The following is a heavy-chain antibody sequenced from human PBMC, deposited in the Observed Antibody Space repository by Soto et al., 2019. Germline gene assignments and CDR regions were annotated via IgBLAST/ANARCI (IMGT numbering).Heavy chain of an antibody. CDR1: GFSFSTYA. V-gene: IGHV3-33*01. Sequence: QVQLVASGGGVVRPGRSLRLSCAASGFSFSTYAMHWVRQAPGKGLEWVAVIWDDGSDAFYGDSVKGRFTISRDNSKSTVYLQMNSLRDEDTAMYYCGRDLGKSGFYVEDWGQGSLVTVSS. CDR3: GRDLGKSGFYVED. CDR2: IWDDGSDA. J-gene: IGHJ4*02. D-gene: IGHD3-22*01.